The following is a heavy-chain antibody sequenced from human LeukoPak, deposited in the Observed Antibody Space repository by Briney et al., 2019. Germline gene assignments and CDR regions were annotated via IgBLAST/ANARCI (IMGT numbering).Heavy chain of an antibody. D-gene: IGHD3-22*01. CDR2: INPGNSDI. J-gene: IGHJ5*02. V-gene: IGHV5-51*01. Sequence: ESLKISSKHSGYNFASQWIGWGRQMPGKGLEWMGIINPGNSDIVYTPSFQGQVSFSADKSTSTVFLQWGSLKASDSAMYYCSTRAFSDTSPVAWGQGTLVTVSS. CDR1: GYNFASQW. CDR3: STRAFSDTSPVA.